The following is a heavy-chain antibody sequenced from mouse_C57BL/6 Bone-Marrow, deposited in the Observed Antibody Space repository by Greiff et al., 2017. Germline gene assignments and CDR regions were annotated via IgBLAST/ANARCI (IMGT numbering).Heavy chain of an antibody. CDR3: ARSRYYGSSPFAY. J-gene: IGHJ3*01. CDR2: INPYNGGT. V-gene: IGHV1-19*01. D-gene: IGHD1-1*01. Sequence: EVQLQQSGPVLVKPGASVKMSCKASGYTFTDYYMNWVKQSHGKSLEWIGVINPYNGGTSYNQKFKGKATLTVDKSSSTAYMELNSLTSEDSAVYYCARSRYYGSSPFAYWGQGTLVTVSA. CDR1: GYTFTDYY.